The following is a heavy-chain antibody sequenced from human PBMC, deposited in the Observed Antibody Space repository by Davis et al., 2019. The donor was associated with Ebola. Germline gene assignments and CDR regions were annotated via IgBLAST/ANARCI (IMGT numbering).Heavy chain of an antibody. CDR3: AKDYYDSTGRYFDL. CDR1: GFTFSSHT. CDR2: ISSGSGTI. D-gene: IGHD3-22*01. J-gene: IGHJ2*01. Sequence: GESLKISCAASGFTFSSHTMAWVRQAPGKGLEYVSYISSGSGTIYYADSVRGRFTVSRDNAKNTLYLQMNSLRAEDTAVYYCAKDYYDSTGRYFDLWGRGTLVTVSS. V-gene: IGHV3-48*01.